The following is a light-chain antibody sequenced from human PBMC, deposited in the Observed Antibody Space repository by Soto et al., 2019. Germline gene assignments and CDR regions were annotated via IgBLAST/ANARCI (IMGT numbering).Light chain of an antibody. V-gene: IGLV2-23*01. CDR2: DDS. J-gene: IGLJ3*02. Sequence: QSALTQPASVSGSPGQSITISCTGTSSDVGSYNLVSWYQHHPGKAPKLMIYDDSKRPSGVSNRFSGSKSGNTASLTISGLQAEDEADYYCCSYAGSSTWVLGGGTKLTVL. CDR3: CSYAGSSTWV. CDR1: SSDVGSYNL.